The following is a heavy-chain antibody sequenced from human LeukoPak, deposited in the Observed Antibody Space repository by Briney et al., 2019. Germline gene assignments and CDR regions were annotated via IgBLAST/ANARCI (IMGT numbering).Heavy chain of an antibody. J-gene: IGHJ4*02. CDR2: ISGSGGST. Sequence: PGGSLRLSCAASGFTFSSYAMSWVRQAPGKGLEWVSAISGSGGSTYYADSVKGRFTISRDNSKNTLYLQMNSLRADDTAVYYCANLLHSSDYYSRVYWGQGTLVTVSS. V-gene: IGHV3-23*01. D-gene: IGHD3-22*01. CDR1: GFTFSSYA. CDR3: ANLLHSSDYYSRVY.